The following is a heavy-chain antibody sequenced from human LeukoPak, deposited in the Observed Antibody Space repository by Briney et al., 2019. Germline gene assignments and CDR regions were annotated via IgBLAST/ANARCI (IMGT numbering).Heavy chain of an antibody. CDR2: IRGSGGST. J-gene: IGHJ4*02. Sequence: GGSLRLSCAASGFTFSSYAMSWVRQAPGKGLEWVSAIRGSGGSTYYADSVKGRFTISRDNSKNTLYLQMNSLRAEDTAVYYCAKDEGIQLCPGYWGQGTLVTVSS. V-gene: IGHV3-23*01. CDR1: GFTFSSYA. D-gene: IGHD5-18*01. CDR3: AKDEGIQLCPGY.